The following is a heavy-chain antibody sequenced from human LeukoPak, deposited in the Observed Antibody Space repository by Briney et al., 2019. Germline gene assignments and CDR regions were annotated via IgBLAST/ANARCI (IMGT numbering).Heavy chain of an antibody. V-gene: IGHV3-23*01. CDR2: IYGSGVSI. CDR3: AKDLGWELPAEAY. Sequence: GGSLGLSCVASGFTFKNYVMNWVRQAPGKGLEWLATIYGSGVSISYADSVKGRFTISRDNSNNTLYLQMNSLSAEDTAMYYCAKDLGWELPAEAYWGQGILVTVSS. J-gene: IGHJ4*02. CDR1: GFTFKNYV. D-gene: IGHD1-26*01.